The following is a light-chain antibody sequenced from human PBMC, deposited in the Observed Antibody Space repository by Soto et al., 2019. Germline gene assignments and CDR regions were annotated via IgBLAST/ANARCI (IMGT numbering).Light chain of an antibody. V-gene: IGKV3-11*01. CDR1: QSVSSY. CDR2: DAS. J-gene: IGKJ4*01. Sequence: EIVLTQSPATLSLSPGERATLSCRASQSVSSYLAWYKQKPGQVPRPLIYDASNRATGIPARFSGSGSGTDFTLTISSLEPEDFAVYYCQQRSNWLLTFGGGTKVEIK. CDR3: QQRSNWLLT.